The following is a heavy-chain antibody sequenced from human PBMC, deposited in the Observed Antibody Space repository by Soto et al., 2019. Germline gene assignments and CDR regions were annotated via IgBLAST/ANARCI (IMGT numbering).Heavy chain of an antibody. CDR2: VYRSGTT. CDR1: GASVSSETHF. J-gene: IGHJ4*02. D-gene: IGHD1-26*01. V-gene: IGHV4-61*01. Sequence: PSETLSLTCRVSGASVSSETHFWSWIRQPPGKGLEWIGYVYRSGTTNSNPALKSRVTVSEDKWKNQFSLSLISVTAADTAVYCCAIEDMSGTFHFDYWGPGIQVTVS. CDR3: AIEDMSGTFHFDY.